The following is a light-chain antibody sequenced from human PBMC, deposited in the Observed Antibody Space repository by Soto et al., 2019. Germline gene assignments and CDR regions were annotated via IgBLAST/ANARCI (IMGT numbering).Light chain of an antibody. J-gene: IGLJ2*01. CDR3: SSYTRSSLRVI. Sequence: QSVLTQPPSVSGAPGQRVTISCTGSNSNIGAGYDVHWYQQLPGTAPKLLIYGNSNRPSGVPDRFSGSKSGTSASLAITGLQAEDEADYYCSSYTRSSLRVIFGGGTKVTVL. V-gene: IGLV1-40*01. CDR2: GNS. CDR1: NSNIGAGYD.